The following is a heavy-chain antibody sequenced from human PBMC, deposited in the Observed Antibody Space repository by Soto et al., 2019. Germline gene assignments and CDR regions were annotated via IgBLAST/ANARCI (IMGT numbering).Heavy chain of an antibody. V-gene: IGHV1-69*12. CDR1: GGTFSSYA. Sequence: QVQLVQSGAEVKKHGSSVKVYCKASGGTFSSYAISWVRQAPGQGLEWMGGIIPIFGTANYAQKIQGRVTITENESTSTAYMELSSLRSDDTAVYYCASQQLGPSYYYGMDVWGQGTTVTVSS. CDR2: IIPIFGTA. CDR3: ASQQLGPSYYYGMDV. J-gene: IGHJ6*02. D-gene: IGHD6-6*01.